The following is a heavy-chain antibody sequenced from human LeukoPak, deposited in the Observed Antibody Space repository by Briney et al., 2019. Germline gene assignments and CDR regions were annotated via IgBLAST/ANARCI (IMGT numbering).Heavy chain of an antibody. D-gene: IGHD4-23*01. J-gene: IGHJ4*02. CDR2: IYYSGST. CDR1: GGSISSYY. Sequence: SETLSLTCTVSGGSISSYYWSRIRQPPGKGLEWIGYIYYSGSTNYNPSLKSRVTISVDTSKNQFSLKLSSVTAADTAVYYCARAEFYGGNFDYWGQGTLVTVSS. V-gene: IGHV4-59*01. CDR3: ARAEFYGGNFDY.